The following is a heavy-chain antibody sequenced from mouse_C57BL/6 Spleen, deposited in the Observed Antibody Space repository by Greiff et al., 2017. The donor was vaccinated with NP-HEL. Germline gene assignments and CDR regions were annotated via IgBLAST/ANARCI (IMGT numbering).Heavy chain of an antibody. D-gene: IGHD1-1*01. Sequence: EVQLQQSGAELVRPGASVKLSCTASGFNIKDDYMHWVKQRPEQGLEWIGWIDPENGDTEYASKFQGKATITADTSSNTAYLQLSSLTSEDTAVYYCTLGGYTVVDAYWGQGTLVTVSA. CDR3: TLGGYTVVDAY. CDR2: IDPENGDT. J-gene: IGHJ3*01. CDR1: GFNIKDDY. V-gene: IGHV14-4*01.